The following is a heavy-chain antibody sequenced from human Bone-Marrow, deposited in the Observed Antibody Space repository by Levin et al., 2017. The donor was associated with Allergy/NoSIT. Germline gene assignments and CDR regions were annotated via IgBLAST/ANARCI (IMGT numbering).Heavy chain of an antibody. Sequence: PSETLSLTCNVFGASISDYYWTWIRQPAGKGLEWIGRVFDSGDTNYNPSLKSRVTMSVDASKNTFSLKLTSVTAADTAVYYCARVYGDHVGWIDPWGQGTLVTVSS. CDR2: VFDSGDT. CDR1: GASISDYY. J-gene: IGHJ5*02. D-gene: IGHD4-17*01. V-gene: IGHV4-4*07. CDR3: ARVYGDHVGWIDP.